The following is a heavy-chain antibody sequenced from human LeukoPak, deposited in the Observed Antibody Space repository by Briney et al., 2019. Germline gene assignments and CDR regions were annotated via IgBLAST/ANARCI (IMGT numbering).Heavy chain of an antibody. J-gene: IGHJ6*03. CDR3: ARGGSYALNYYYYMDV. CDR1: GYTFTSYY. V-gene: IGHV1-2*02. Sequence: ASVKVSCKASGYTFTSYYMHWVRQAPGQGLEWMGWINPNSGGTNYAQKFQGRVTMTRDTSISTAYMEVSRLRSDDTAVYYCARGGSYALNYYYYMDVWGKGTTVTVSS. CDR2: INPNSGGT. D-gene: IGHD1-26*01.